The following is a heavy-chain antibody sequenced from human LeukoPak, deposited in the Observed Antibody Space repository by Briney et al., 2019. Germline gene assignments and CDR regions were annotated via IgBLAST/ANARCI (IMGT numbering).Heavy chain of an antibody. J-gene: IGHJ3*02. Sequence: ASVKVSCKASGYTFTNYAIHWVRQAPGQRLEWMGWINTVKGNTKYSQELQGRVTITRDTSASTAYVELSSLRSEDMAVYYCARGGSSGLTYAFDIWGQGTMVTVSS. CDR2: INTVKGNT. CDR3: ARGGSSGLTYAFDI. V-gene: IGHV1-3*03. D-gene: IGHD6-19*01. CDR1: GYTFTNYA.